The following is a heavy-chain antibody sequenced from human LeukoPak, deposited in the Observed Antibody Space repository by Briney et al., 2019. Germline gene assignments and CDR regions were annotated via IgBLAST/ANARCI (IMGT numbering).Heavy chain of an antibody. CDR2: IIPIFGTA. CDR1: GGTFSSYA. CDR3: ARSSQSGSYGAFDY. J-gene: IGHJ4*02. V-gene: IGHV1-69*05. Sequence: SVTVSCKASGGTFSSYAISWVRQAPGQGLEWMGGIIPIFGTANYAQKFQGRVTITTDESTSTAYMELSSLRSEDTAVYYCARSSQSGSYGAFDYWGQGTLVTVSS. D-gene: IGHD1-26*01.